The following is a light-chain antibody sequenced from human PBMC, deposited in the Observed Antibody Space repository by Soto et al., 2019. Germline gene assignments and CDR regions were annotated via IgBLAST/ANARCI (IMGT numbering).Light chain of an antibody. CDR1: QSVSSN. V-gene: IGKV3-15*01. J-gene: IGKJ5*01. CDR3: QQYNNWPIT. Sequence: EIVLAQSPGIVSLSPGERATLSCRASQSVSSNLAWYQQKPGQAPRLLIYGASTRATGIPASFSGSGSGTEFTLSINSLQSEDFAVYYCQQYNNWPITFGQGTRLEIK. CDR2: GAS.